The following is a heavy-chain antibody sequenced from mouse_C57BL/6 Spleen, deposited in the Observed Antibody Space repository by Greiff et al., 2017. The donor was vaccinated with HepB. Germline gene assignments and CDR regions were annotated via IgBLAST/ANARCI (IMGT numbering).Heavy chain of an antibody. Sequence: EVMLVESGGGLVKPGGSLKLSCAASGFTFSSYAMSWVRQTPEKRLEWVATISDGGSYTYYPDNVKGRFTISRDNAKNNLYLQMSHLKSEDTAMYYCARDGGDGYYEAMDYWGQGTSVTVSS. V-gene: IGHV5-4*01. CDR1: GFTFSSYA. D-gene: IGHD2-3*01. CDR3: ARDGGDGYYEAMDY. J-gene: IGHJ4*01. CDR2: ISDGGSYT.